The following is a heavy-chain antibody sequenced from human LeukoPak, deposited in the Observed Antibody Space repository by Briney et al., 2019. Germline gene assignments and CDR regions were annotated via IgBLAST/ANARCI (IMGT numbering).Heavy chain of an antibody. J-gene: IGHJ4*02. CDR2: IGGSGGSI. D-gene: IGHD2-21*02. V-gene: IGHV3-23*01. CDR3: ASPPSVVTAINFDY. CDR1: GFTFSSYA. Sequence: GGSLRLSCAASGFTFSSYAMSWVRQAPGKGLEWVSAIGGSGGSIYYADSVKGRFTISRDNSKNTLYLQMNSLRAEDTAVYYCASPPSVVTAINFDYWGQGTLVTVSS.